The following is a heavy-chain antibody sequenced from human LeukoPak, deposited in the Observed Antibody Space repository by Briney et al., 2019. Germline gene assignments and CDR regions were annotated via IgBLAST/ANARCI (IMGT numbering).Heavy chain of an antibody. CDR3: ARGDCTGSSCPGDY. J-gene: IGHJ4*02. CDR2: ISGTGTTI. D-gene: IGHD2-15*01. Sequence: GGSLRLSCAASGLTFSSYSMNWVRQAPGKGLEWVSYISGTGTTIYYADSVRGRFAISRDNAKNSLHLQMNSLRAEDTAVYYCARGDCTGSSCPGDYWGQGTLVTVSS. CDR1: GLTFSSYS. V-gene: IGHV3-48*01.